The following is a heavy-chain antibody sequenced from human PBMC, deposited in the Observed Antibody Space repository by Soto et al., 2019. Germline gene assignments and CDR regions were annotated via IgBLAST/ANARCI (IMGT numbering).Heavy chain of an antibody. CDR1: GFTFSSYA. CDR3: ARRGSGCDYDY. Sequence: EVQLLESGGGLVQPGGSLRLSCAASGFTFSSYAMRWVRQAPGKGLEWVSAISGSGDSTYYADSVKGRFTISRDNSKNTLYLQMNSLRAEDTAVYYCARRGSGCDYDYWGQGTLVTVSS. CDR2: ISGSGDST. V-gene: IGHV3-23*01. D-gene: IGHD1-26*01. J-gene: IGHJ4*02.